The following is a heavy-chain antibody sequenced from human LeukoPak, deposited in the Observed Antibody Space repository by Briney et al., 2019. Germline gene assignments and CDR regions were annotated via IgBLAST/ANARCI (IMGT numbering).Heavy chain of an antibody. V-gene: IGHV1-69*05. Sequence: SVKVSCKASGGTFSSYAISWVRQAPGQGLEWMVRIIPIFGTANYAQKFQGRVTITTDESTSTAYMELSSLRSEDTAVYYCARDPVSGVVAATVYYYYMDVWGKGTTVTVSS. CDR3: ARDPVSGVVAATVYYYYMDV. CDR1: GGTFSSYA. J-gene: IGHJ6*03. D-gene: IGHD2-15*01. CDR2: IIPIFGTA.